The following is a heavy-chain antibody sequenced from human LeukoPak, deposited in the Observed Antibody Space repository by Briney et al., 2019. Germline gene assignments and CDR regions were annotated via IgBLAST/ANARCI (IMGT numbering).Heavy chain of an antibody. CDR2: INPNSGGT. CDR1: GYTFTGYY. V-gene: IGHV1-2*04. D-gene: IGHD6-13*01. Sequence: GASVKVSCKASGYTFTGYYMHWVRQAPGQGLEWMGWINPNSGGTNYAQKFQGWVTMTRDTSISTAYMELSRLRSDDTAVYYCARAPAAAGTPYYYYGMDVWGQGTTVTVSS. CDR3: ARAPAAAGTPYYYYGMDV. J-gene: IGHJ6*02.